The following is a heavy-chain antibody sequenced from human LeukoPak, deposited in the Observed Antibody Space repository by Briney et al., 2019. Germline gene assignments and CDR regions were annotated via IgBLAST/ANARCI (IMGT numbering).Heavy chain of an antibody. CDR3: ASRSDYDLYYYYYMDV. V-gene: IGHV4-38-2*01. CDR2: IYHSGST. D-gene: IGHD3-3*01. Sequence: SETLSLTCAVSGYSISSGYYWGWIRQPPGKGLEWIGSIYHSGSTYYNPSLKSRVTISVDTSKNQFSLKLSSVTAADTAVYYCASRSDYDLYYYYYMDVWDKGTTVTVSS. CDR1: GYSISSGYY. J-gene: IGHJ6*03.